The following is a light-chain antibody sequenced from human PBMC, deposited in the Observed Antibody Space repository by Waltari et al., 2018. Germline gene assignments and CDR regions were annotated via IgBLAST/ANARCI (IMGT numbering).Light chain of an antibody. CDR3: TSFASGSTVL. Sequence: QSALTQPASVSGSPGQSITISCTGTSRDVGGYNSVSWYQHLPGKAPKLMIFEVSNRPSGISNRFSGSKSGNTASLTISGLQAEDEADYYCTSFASGSTVLFGVGTKLTVL. CDR2: EVS. CDR1: SRDVGGYNS. V-gene: IGLV2-14*01. J-gene: IGLJ2*01.